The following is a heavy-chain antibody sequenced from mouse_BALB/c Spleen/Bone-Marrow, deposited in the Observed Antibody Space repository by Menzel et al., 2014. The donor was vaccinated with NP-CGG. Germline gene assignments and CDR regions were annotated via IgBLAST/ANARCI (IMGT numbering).Heavy chain of an antibody. CDR1: GYAFTDYL. D-gene: IGHD2-3*01. CDR2: INPGSGST. Sequence: QVQLKESGAELVRPGTSVKVSCKASGYAFTDYLMEWLKQRPGQGLEWIGVINPGSGSTNYNEKFKDKATLTADKSSSTTCMQLNSFAFYDCTVYFGTRYYGYFDYWGEGTTLTVSS. CDR3: TRYYGYFDY. V-gene: IGHV1-54*01. J-gene: IGHJ2*01.